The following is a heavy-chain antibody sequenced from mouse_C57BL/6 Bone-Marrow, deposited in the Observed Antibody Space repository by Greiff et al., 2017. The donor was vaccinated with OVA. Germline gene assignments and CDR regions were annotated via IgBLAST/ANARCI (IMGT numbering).Heavy chain of an antibody. Sequence: ESGPGLVKPSQSLSLTCSVTGYSITSGYYWNWIRQFPGNKLEWMGYISYDGSNNYNPSLKNRISITRDTSKNQFFLTLNSVTTDDTATYYCARVPLYRFSPVWGTGTTVTVSS. J-gene: IGHJ1*03. CDR2: ISYDGSN. CDR3: ARVPLYRFSPV. V-gene: IGHV3-6*01. D-gene: IGHD2-1*01. CDR1: GYSITSGYY.